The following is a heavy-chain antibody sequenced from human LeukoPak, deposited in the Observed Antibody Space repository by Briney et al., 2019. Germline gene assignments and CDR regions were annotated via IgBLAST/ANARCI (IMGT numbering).Heavy chain of an antibody. V-gene: IGHV2-5*02. Sequence: SGPALVKPTQTLTLTCTFSGFSLSTSGVGVGWIRQPPGKALEWLALIYWDDDKRYSPSLKSRLTITKDTSKNQVVLTMTNMDPVDTATYYCAHSPVDTAMGDYFDYWGQGTLVTVSS. CDR2: IYWDDDK. D-gene: IGHD5-18*01. J-gene: IGHJ4*02. CDR1: GFSLSTSGVG. CDR3: AHSPVDTAMGDYFDY.